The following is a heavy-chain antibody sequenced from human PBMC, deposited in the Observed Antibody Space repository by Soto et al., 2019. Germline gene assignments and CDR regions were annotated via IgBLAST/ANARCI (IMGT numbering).Heavy chain of an antibody. CDR2: IYYSGST. CDR3: ARVSDFWSALLPRYLYYYYYYMDV. V-gene: IGHV4-59*01. CDR1: GFYISSYY. Sequence: SETLSLTYTVAGFYISSYYWSWIRQPPGKGLEWIGYIYYSGSTNYNPSLKSRVTISVDTSKNQFSLKLSSVTAADTAVYYCARVSDFWSALLPRYLYYYYYYMDVWGKGTTVTVSS. D-gene: IGHD3-3*01. J-gene: IGHJ6*03.